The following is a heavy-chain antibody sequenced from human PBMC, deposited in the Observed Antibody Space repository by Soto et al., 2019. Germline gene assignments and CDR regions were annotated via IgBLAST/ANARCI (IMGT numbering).Heavy chain of an antibody. CDR1: GFTFSSYW. CDR3: ARDWLSQDIVPGGENWFDP. D-gene: IGHD2-15*01. Sequence: GGSLRLSCAASGFTFSSYWMHWVRQAPGKGLVWVSRINSDGSSTSYADSVKGRFTISRDNAKNTLYLQMNSLRAEDKAVYYCARDWLSQDIVPGGENWFDPWGQGTLVTVSS. J-gene: IGHJ5*02. CDR2: INSDGSST. V-gene: IGHV3-74*01.